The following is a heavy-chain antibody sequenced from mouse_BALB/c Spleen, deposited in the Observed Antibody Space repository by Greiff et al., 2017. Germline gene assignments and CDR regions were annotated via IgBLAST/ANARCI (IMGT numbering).Heavy chain of an antibody. V-gene: IGHV1-87*01. CDR1: GYTFTSYW. CDR2: IYPGDGDT. J-gene: IGHJ2*01. Sequence: VKLMESGAELARPGASVKLSCKASGYTFTSYWMQWVKQRPGQGLEWIGAIYPGDGDTRYTQKFKGKATLTADKSSSTAYMQLSSLASEDSAVYYCARAGDYDYDVDFDYWGQGTTLTVSS. CDR3: ARAGDYDYDVDFDY. D-gene: IGHD2-4*01.